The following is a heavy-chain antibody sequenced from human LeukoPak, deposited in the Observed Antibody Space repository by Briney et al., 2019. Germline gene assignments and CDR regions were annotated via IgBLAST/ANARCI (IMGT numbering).Heavy chain of an antibody. CDR3: ARDGPYSDSWSGPFPFDM. V-gene: IGHV3-21*01. CDR2: ISTTSTYT. CDR1: GFTFSTYF. D-gene: IGHD3-3*01. Sequence: PGGSLRLSCAASGFTFSTYFMNWVRQAPGKGLEWVSSISTTSTYTHYADSVKGRFTISRDNAKNSLYLDMNSLRAEDTAVYYCARDGPYSDSWSGPFPFDMWGQGTMVTVSS. J-gene: IGHJ3*02.